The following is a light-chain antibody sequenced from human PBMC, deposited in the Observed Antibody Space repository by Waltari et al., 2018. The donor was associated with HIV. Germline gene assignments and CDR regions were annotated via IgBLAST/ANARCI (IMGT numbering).Light chain of an antibody. CDR1: ALPNQY. Sequence: SYELTQPPSVSVSPGQTARITCSGDALPNQYASWYQQKPGQAPVLVIYKDSERPSGIPGRFTGSSSWTTVTLTISGVQAEDEADYFCQSADSSGTYLYVFGTGTKVTVL. J-gene: IGLJ1*01. V-gene: IGLV3-25*03. CDR2: KDS. CDR3: QSADSSGTYLYV.